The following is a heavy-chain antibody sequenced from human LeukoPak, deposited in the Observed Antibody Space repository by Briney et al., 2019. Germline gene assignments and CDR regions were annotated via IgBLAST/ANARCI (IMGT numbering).Heavy chain of an antibody. J-gene: IGHJ4*02. Sequence: ASVKVSCKASGYTFTGYYMHWVRQAPGQGLEWMGWINRNSGGTNYAQKFQGRVTMTRDTSISTAYMELSRLRSDDTAVYYCAREGDYGDYGVWGQGTLVTVSS. D-gene: IGHD4-17*01. CDR1: GYTFTGYY. CDR3: AREGDYGDYGV. CDR2: INRNSGGT. V-gene: IGHV1-2*02.